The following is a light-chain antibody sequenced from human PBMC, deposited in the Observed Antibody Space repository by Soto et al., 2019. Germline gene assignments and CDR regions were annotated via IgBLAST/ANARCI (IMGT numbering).Light chain of an antibody. V-gene: IGKV3-15*01. CDR1: QSVYNN. Sequence: EIVMTQSPATLSVSPGERATLSCRASQSVYNNLAWYQQKPGQAPRLLIYGASTRATGIPARFSGSGSGTECTLTISSLQPDDFATYYCQHYNSYSEAFGQGTKVDIK. J-gene: IGKJ1*01. CDR2: GAS. CDR3: QHYNSYSEA.